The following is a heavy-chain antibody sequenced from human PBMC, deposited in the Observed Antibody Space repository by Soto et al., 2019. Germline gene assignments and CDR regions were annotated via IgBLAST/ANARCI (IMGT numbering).Heavy chain of an antibody. J-gene: IGHJ4*02. V-gene: IGHV1-46*01. D-gene: IGHD1-1*01. Sequence: ASAKVCCKARRVTFSSYAIRLLRQSPGQGLEWMVIINPSGGSTSYAQKFQGRVTMTRDTSTSTVYMELSSLRSEDTAVYYCARDLAGTARFDYWGQGTLVTVSS. CDR1: RVTFSSYA. CDR3: ARDLAGTARFDY. CDR2: INPSGGST.